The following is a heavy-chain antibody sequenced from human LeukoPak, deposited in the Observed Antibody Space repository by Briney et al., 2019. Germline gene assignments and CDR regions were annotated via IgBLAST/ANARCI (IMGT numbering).Heavy chain of an antibody. CDR1: GFTFSDYY. D-gene: IGHD6-19*01. CDR2: ISSSSSYT. J-gene: IGHJ4*02. V-gene: IGHV3-11*06. CDR3: ARGSDPGIAVAGGY. Sequence: GGSLRLSCAASGFTFSDYYMSWIRQAPGKGLEWVSYISSSSSYTNYADSVKGRFTISRDNAKNSLYLQMNSLREEDTAVYYCARGSDPGIAVAGGYWGQGTLVTVSS.